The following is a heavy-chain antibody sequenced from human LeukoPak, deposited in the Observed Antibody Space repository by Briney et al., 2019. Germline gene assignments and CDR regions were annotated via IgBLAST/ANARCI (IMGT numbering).Heavy chain of an antibody. CDR2: IYYTGST. Sequence: SETLSLTCTVSGGSISSSYWSWIRQPPGKGLEWLGYIYYTGSTNYNPSLKSRVTMSVDTSKNQFSLKLSSVTAADTAVYYCAREWSGDDAFDIWGQGTMVTVSS. V-gene: IGHV4-59*01. CDR3: AREWSGDDAFDI. CDR1: GGSISSSY. D-gene: IGHD2-15*01. J-gene: IGHJ3*02.